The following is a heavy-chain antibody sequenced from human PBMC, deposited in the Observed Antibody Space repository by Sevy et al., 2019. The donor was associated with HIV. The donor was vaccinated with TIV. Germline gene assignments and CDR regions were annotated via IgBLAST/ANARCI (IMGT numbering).Heavy chain of an antibody. J-gene: IGHJ4*02. V-gene: IGHV3-21*04. Sequence: RGSLRLSCAASGFTFRTYSMNGVRQAPGKGLEWRSSISDDRRYIYYSDSVKGRLTISRANAKNLLYLQMNNLRVEDTAIYYCAREFTSLGVVSAIDYWGQGKLVTVSS. D-gene: IGHD3-3*01. CDR3: AREFTSLGVVSAIDY. CDR1: GFTFRTYS. CDR2: ISDDRRYI.